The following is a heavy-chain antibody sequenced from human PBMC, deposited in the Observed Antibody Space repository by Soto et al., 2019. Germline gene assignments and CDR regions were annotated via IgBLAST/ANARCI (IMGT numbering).Heavy chain of an antibody. CDR1: GYSLTSYS. CDR2: INAGNGNT. J-gene: IGHJ6*02. Sequence: ASVTVSSTASGYSLTSYSMHLWRQSPGQRLEWMGCINAGNGNTKSSQKFQGRVTITRDTSASTAYMELSSLRSEDTAVYYCARSGSGSHLHPRYYYGMDVWGQGTTVTVSS. D-gene: IGHD1-26*01. CDR3: ARSGSGSHLHPRYYYGMDV. V-gene: IGHV1-3*01.